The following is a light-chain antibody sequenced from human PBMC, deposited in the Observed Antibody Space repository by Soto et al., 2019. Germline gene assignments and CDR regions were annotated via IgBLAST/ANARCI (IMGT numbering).Light chain of an antibody. CDR3: MQSLELPRT. J-gene: IGKJ1*01. Sequence: DIVMTQTPISLSVTPGQPTSISCKSSQSLLHSDGKTYLSWYLQKPGQPPQLLISEVSNRFSGVPDRFSGSGSGTDFTLKISRVEADDVGVYYCMQSLELPRTFDQGTKVEIK. CDR1: QSLLHSDGKTY. CDR2: EVS. V-gene: IGKV2D-29*01.